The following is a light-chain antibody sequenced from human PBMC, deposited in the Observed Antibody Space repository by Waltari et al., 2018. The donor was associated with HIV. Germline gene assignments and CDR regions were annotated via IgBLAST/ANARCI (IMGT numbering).Light chain of an antibody. J-gene: IGKJ1*01. CDR1: QSISSS. V-gene: IGKV3-15*01. Sequence: EILMTQPPAPLSVSPGDSATLSCRASQSISSSLAWYQQKPGQAPTLLIYGASTRATGIPARFSGSGSGTEFTLTISSLQSEDFAVYYCQQYDNWPPWTFGQGTKVEIK. CDR2: GAS. CDR3: QQYDNWPPWT.